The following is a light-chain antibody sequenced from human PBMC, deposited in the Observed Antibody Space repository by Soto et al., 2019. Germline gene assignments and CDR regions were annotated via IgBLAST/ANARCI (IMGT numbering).Light chain of an antibody. CDR3: QQYGSSPWT. V-gene: IGKV3-20*01. Sequence: DIVLTQSPGNLSLSPGERATLSCRASQSVSSSYLAWYQQKPGQAPRLLIYGASSRATGIPDRFSGSGSGTDFTLTISRXEPEDFAVYYCQQYGSSPWTFGQGTKVDNK. J-gene: IGKJ1*01. CDR2: GAS. CDR1: QSVSSSY.